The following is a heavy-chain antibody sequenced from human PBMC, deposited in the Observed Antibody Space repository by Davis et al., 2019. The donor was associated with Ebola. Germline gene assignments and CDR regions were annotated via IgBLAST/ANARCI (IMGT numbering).Heavy chain of an antibody. CDR2: IYPGDSDA. V-gene: IGHV5-51*01. Sequence: GGSLRLSCKGSGFSFTSDWIGWVRQLPGKGLEWMGIIYPGDSDARYSPSFQGQVTMSADKSTTTVYLQWSRLKASDTAMYYCARHLLPYVGLDYWGQGTLVTVSS. CDR3: ARHLLPYVGLDY. D-gene: IGHD1-26*01. J-gene: IGHJ4*02. CDR1: GFSFTSDW.